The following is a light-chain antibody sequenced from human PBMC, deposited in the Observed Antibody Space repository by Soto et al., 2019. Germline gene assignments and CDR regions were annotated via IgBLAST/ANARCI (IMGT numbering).Light chain of an antibody. J-gene: IGLJ3*02. V-gene: IGLV1-40*01. CDR1: SSNIGAGYD. CDR2: GNN. CDR3: QSYDSSLSDWV. Sequence: QSVLTQPPSVSGAPGQRVTISCTGSSSNIGAGYDVHWYQQLPGTAPKLFIYGNNNRPSGVPDRFSGSKTGTSASLAITGLQAEDEADYYCQSYDSSLSDWVFGGGTNPTVL.